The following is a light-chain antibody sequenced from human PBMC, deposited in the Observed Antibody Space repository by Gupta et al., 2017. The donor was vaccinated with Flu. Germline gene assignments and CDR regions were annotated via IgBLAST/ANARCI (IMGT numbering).Light chain of an antibody. J-gene: IGLJ2*01. CDR2: EDK. Sequence: SYVLTQPPSLSVAPGQTATFTCAGKNIGTKNVHWYQQRPGQAPGLVVYEDKVRPSGIPERIFGLNLGNKATLAVHRGRARDQGGLYLQGVDFDKEYGVFGGGTKLTVL. CDR3: QGVDFDKEYGV. V-gene: IGLV3-21*02. CDR1: NIGTKN.